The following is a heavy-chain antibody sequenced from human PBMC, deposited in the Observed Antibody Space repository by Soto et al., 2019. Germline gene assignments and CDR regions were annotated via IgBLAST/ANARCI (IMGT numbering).Heavy chain of an antibody. Sequence: PSETLSLTCAVYGGSFSGCYWSWIRQPPGKGLEWIGEINHSGSTNYNPSLKSRVTISVDTSKNQFSLKLSSVTAADTAVYYCAMTVVVPAAIQGVYNWFDPWGQGTLVTVSS. J-gene: IGHJ5*02. CDR2: INHSGST. CDR1: GGSFSGCY. CDR3: AMTVVVPAAIQGVYNWFDP. D-gene: IGHD2-2*02. V-gene: IGHV4-34*01.